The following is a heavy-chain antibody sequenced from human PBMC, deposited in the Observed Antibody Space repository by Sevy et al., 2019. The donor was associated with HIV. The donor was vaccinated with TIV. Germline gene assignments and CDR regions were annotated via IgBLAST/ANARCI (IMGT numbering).Heavy chain of an antibody. J-gene: IGHJ4*02. D-gene: IGHD6-13*01. CDR1: GVSISPYY. Sequence: SQTLSLTCTVSGVSISPYYWAWIRQPPGKGLECVGFSGSTNYNPSLKSRVTTLVDASKNQFSLKLSSVTVADTAIYYCARGGPNQHQLDYFDYWGQGALVTVSS. V-gene: IGHV4-59*01. CDR2: SGST. CDR3: ARGGPNQHQLDYFDY.